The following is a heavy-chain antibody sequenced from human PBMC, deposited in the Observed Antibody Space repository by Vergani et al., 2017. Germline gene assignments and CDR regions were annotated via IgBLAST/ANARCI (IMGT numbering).Heavy chain of an antibody. Sequence: EVQLLESGGGLVQPGGSLRLSCEASGFSFPGYAMSWVRQAPGKGLEWISYIIGSGHTKYYEDSVKGRFAISRDNAKNSLYLQMNNLRAEDTAVYYCASSKDPGTFDYWGQGTLVTVSS. V-gene: IGHV3-48*04. D-gene: IGHD2-2*01. CDR2: IIGSGHTK. CDR1: GFSFPGYA. J-gene: IGHJ4*02. CDR3: ASSKDPGTFDY.